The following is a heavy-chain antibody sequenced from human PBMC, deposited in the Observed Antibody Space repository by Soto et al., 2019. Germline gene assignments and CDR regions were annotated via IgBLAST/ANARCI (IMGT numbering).Heavy chain of an antibody. CDR3: AKKSPDPRYYYYYYMDV. V-gene: IGHV3-23*01. CDR2: IGGTGTST. CDR1: RFTFSTYS. Sequence: GGSLRLSCAASRFTFSTYSMSWVRQAPGKGLEWVSAIGGTGTSTYYADSVKGRFIISRDNSKNTLYLQMNSLRAEDTAVYYCAKKSPDPRYYYYYYMDVWGKGTTVTVSS. J-gene: IGHJ6*03.